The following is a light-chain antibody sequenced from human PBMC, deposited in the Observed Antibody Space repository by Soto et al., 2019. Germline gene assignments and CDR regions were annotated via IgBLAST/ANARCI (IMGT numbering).Light chain of an antibody. CDR2: AAS. J-gene: IGKJ1*01. V-gene: IGKV1-39*01. CDR3: QQSYITPPT. CDR1: QSISSY. Sequence: DLQMTQSPSSLSASVGDIVTITCRASQSISSYLNWYQQKPGKAPKLLIYAASSLQSGVPSRFSGSGSGTDFTLTISSLQPEDFATYYCQQSYITPPTFGQGTMVDIK.